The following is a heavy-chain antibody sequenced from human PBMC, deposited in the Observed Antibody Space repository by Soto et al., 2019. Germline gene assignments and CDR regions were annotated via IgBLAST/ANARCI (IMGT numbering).Heavy chain of an antibody. CDR1: GYTFTGYY. V-gene: IGHV1-2*02. CDR2: IKSFNGDT. Sequence: GASVKVSCKASGYTFTGYYMHWARQAPGQGLEWMGWIKSFNGDTNYAQKFQGRVTLTRDTSISTAYMELSRLKSDDTAVYYCARVVSPYYDVLNGNWFDHWGQGTLVTVSS. D-gene: IGHD3-9*01. J-gene: IGHJ5*02. CDR3: ARVVSPYYDVLNGNWFDH.